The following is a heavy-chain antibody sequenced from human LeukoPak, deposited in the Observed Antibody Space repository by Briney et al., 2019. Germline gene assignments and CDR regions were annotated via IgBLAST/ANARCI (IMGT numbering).Heavy chain of an antibody. CDR1: GFNFSSFV. Sequence: PGRSLRLSCAASGFNFSSFVMHWVRQAPGKGLEWVTFISYDGSNKHYADSVQGRFTISRDNSKNTLYLQMNSLRPEDTAVYYCARARFGYNRGPFDYWGQGILVTVSS. CDR3: ARARFGYNRGPFDY. V-gene: IGHV3-30*19. J-gene: IGHJ4*02. D-gene: IGHD5-24*01. CDR2: ISYDGSNK.